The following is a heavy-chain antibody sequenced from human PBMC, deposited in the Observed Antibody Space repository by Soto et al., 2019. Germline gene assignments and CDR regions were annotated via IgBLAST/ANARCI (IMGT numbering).Heavy chain of an antibody. D-gene: IGHD2-15*01. V-gene: IGHV1-2*02. CDR2: INPETGGT. J-gene: IGHJ6*02. CDR1: GYTFTGYY. CDR3: ARERFQVVSDGMDV. Sequence: SVKVSCKASGYTFTGYYVHWVREAPGQGLEWMGWINPETGGTSYAQKFQGRVTLSRDTSINTAYLELSSLRFDDAAVYFCARERFQVVSDGMDVWGQGTTVTVSS.